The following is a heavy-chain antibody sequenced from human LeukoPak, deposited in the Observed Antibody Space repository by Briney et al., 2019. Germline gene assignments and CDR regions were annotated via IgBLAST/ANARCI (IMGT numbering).Heavy chain of an antibody. CDR2: IRGTGAST. Sequence: GGSLRLSCAVSGFTFTSYAMSWVRQAPGKGLEWVSAIRGTGASTYYADSVKGRFTSSRDNSKNTLYLQMNSLRAEDTAVYYCARRDGYNPFDYWGQGTLVTVSS. D-gene: IGHD5-24*01. V-gene: IGHV3-23*01. CDR1: GFTFTSYA. J-gene: IGHJ4*02. CDR3: ARRDGYNPFDY.